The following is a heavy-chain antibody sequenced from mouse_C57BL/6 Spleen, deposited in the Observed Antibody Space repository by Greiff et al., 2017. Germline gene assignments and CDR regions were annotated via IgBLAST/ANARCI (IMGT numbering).Heavy chain of an antibody. CDR2: IYPGDGDT. CDR3: AGDDGSSLQYYAMDY. V-gene: IGHV1-80*01. CDR1: GYAFSSYW. Sequence: VQLQQSGAELVKPGASVKISCKASGYAFSSYWMNWVKQRPGQGLEWIGQIYPGDGDTNYNGKFKGKATLTADKSSSTAYMQLSSLTSEDSAVYSCAGDDGSSLQYYAMDYGGQGTSVTVSS. J-gene: IGHJ4*01. D-gene: IGHD1-1*01.